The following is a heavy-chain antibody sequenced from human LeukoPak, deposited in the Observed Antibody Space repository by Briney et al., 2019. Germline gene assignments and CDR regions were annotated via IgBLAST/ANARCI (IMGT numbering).Heavy chain of an antibody. D-gene: IGHD2-2*01. CDR2: IIPIFGTA. CDR1: GGTFSSYA. CDR3: ASFVVPAAIEDYYYMDV. Sequence: ASVKVSCKASGGTFSSYAISWVRQAPGQGLEWMGGIIPIFGTANYAQKFQGRVTITADESTSTAYMELSSLRSEDTAVYYCASFVVPAAIEDYYYMDVWGKGTTVTVSS. J-gene: IGHJ6*03. V-gene: IGHV1-69*13.